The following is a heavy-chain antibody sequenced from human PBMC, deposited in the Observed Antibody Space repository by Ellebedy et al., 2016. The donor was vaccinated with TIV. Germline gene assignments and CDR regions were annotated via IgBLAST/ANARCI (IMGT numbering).Heavy chain of an antibody. Sequence: PGGSLRLSCAASGITFSSHAISWVRQTPGKGLEWVSAISGSGDKTYYTDSVKGRFTISRDNSQNTLYLQMNSLRAEDTAVYYCAKELHMWETIRIDCWGPGTLVTVSS. CDR2: ISGSGDKT. J-gene: IGHJ4*02. V-gene: IGHV3-23*01. D-gene: IGHD1-26*01. CDR1: GITFSSHA. CDR3: AKELHMWETIRIDC.